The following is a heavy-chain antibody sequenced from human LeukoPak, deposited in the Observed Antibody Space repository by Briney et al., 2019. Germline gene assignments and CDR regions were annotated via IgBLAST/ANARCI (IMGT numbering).Heavy chain of an antibody. D-gene: IGHD1-14*01. CDR2: VDHSGRT. CDR3: ARHWGDSPNHSDDLYAFDI. Sequence: SGTLSLTCAVSGGSISGDNWWSWVRQAPGKGLEWIGEVDHSGRTNYNPSLRSRVTISVDTSKNQFSLKLSSVTAADTAVYYCARHWGDSPNHSDDLYAFDIWGQGTMVTVSS. J-gene: IGHJ3*02. CDR1: GGSISGDNW. V-gene: IGHV4-4*02.